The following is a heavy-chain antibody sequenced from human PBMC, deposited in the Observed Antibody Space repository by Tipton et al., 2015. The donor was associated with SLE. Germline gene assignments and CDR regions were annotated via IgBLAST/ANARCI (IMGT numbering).Heavy chain of an antibody. CDR2: IYYSGST. Sequence: TLSLTCTVSGGSISSGGSYWSWIRQHPGKGLEWIGYIYYSGSTYYNPSLKSRVTISVDTSKNQFSLKLSSVTAADAAVYSCASYPTGSYYLDYWGQGTLVTVSS. D-gene: IGHD3-9*01. J-gene: IGHJ4*02. V-gene: IGHV4-31*03. CDR3: ASYPTGSYYLDY. CDR1: GGSISSGGSY.